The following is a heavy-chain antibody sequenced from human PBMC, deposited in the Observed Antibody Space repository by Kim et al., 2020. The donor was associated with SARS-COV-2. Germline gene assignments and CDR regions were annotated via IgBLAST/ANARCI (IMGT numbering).Heavy chain of an antibody. J-gene: IGHJ4*02. V-gene: IGHV3-23*01. D-gene: IGHD2-15*01. Sequence: AESVKGRFTISRDNARNTLYLQMNSLRAEDAAVYYCAKARSLSTVVTGFDYWGQGTLVTVSS. CDR3: AKARSLSTVVTGFDY.